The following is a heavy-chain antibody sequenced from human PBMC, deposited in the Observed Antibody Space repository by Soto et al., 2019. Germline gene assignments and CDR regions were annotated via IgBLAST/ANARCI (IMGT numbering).Heavy chain of an antibody. CDR1: GFTFSSYA. Sequence: EVQLLESGGGLVQPGGSLRLSCAASGFTFSSYAMSWVRQAPGKGLEWVSAISGSGGSTYYADSVKGRFTISRDNSKNTLYLQMNSLRAEDTAVYYCSKGREIVGAAYYFDYWGQGTLVTVSS. J-gene: IGHJ4*02. D-gene: IGHD1-26*01. V-gene: IGHV3-23*01. CDR2: ISGSGGST. CDR3: SKGREIVGAAYYFDY.